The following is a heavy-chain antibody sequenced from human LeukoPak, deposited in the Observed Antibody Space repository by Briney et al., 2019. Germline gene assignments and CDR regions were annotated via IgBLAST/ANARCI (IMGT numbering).Heavy chain of an antibody. CDR1: GVSFSGYY. V-gene: IGHV4-34*01. CDR2: INHSGSA. CDR3: ARVCSGGGCDYYHYAMGV. J-gene: IGHJ6*02. D-gene: IGHD2-15*01. Sequence: SETLSLTCAVYGVSFSGYYWSWIRQPPGRGLEWIGEINHSGSANYNPSLKSRVTISVDTSKNQFSLKLSSVTAADTAVYYCARVCSGGGCDYYHYAMGVWGQGTTGTVSS.